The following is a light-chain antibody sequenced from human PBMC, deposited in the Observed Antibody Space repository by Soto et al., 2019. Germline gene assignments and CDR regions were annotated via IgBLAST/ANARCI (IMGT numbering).Light chain of an antibody. CDR1: SSNIGAGYD. V-gene: IGLV1-40*01. CDR2: GNS. J-gene: IGLJ2*01. Sequence: QSVLTQPPSVSGAPGQRVTISCTGSSSNIGAGYDVHWYQQLPGTAPKLLIYGNSNRPSGVPDRFSGSKSGTSASLAITGLQPEDEADYYFQSYDSSRVVFGGGTKLTVL. CDR3: QSYDSSRVV.